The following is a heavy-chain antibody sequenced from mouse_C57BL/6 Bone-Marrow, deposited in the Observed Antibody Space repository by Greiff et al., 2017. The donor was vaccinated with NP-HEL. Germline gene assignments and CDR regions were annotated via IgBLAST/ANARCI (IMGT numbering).Heavy chain of an antibody. V-gene: IGHV1-59*01. CDR3: AREEGDHFDY. J-gene: IGHJ2*01. Sequence: VKLQQPGAELVRPGTSVKLSCKASGYTFTSYWMHWVKQRPGQGLEWIGVIDPSDSYTNYNQKFKGKATLTVDTSSSTAYMQLSSLTSEDSAVYYCAREEGDHFDYWGQGTTLTVSS. CDR1: GYTFTSYW. D-gene: IGHD3-3*01. CDR2: IDPSDSYT.